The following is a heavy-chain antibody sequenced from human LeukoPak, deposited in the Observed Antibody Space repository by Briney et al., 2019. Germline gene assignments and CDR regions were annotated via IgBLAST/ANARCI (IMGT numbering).Heavy chain of an antibody. V-gene: IGHV4-59*08. Sequence: PSETLSLTCAVYGGSFSGYYWSWIRQPPGKGLEWIGYIYYSGSTNYNPSLKSRVTISVDTSKNQFSLKLSSVTAADTAVYYCARRGTGLDYWGQGTLVTVSS. CDR1: GGSFSGYY. CDR3: ARRGTGLDY. D-gene: IGHD7-27*01. CDR2: IYYSGST. J-gene: IGHJ4*02.